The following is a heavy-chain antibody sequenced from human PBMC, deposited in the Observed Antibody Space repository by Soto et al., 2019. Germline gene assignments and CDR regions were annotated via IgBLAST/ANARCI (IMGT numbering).Heavy chain of an antibody. Sequence: ASVKVSCKASGYTFTGYYMHWVRQAPGQGLEWMGWINPNSGGTNYAQKFQGRVTMTRDTSISTAYMELSRLRSDDTAVYYCARIYYYDSSTSMDVWGQGTTVTVSS. J-gene: IGHJ6*02. CDR1: GYTFTGYY. CDR2: INPNSGGT. D-gene: IGHD3-22*01. CDR3: ARIYYYDSSTSMDV. V-gene: IGHV1-2*02.